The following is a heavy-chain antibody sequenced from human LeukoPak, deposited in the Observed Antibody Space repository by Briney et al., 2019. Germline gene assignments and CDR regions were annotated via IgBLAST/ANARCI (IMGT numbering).Heavy chain of an antibody. V-gene: IGHV4-31*03. CDR3: ARYYYDNSGDSLHGLDP. Sequence: SETLSLTCTVSVGSINTAGSYWTWIRQHPGKGLEWIAYIYYSGITYYNPSLKSRLTISLDTSNNQCSLKLNSLTAADTAVYYCARYYYDNSGDSLHGLDPWGQGTLVTVSS. CDR1: VGSINTAGSY. J-gene: IGHJ5*02. CDR2: IYYSGIT. D-gene: IGHD3-22*01.